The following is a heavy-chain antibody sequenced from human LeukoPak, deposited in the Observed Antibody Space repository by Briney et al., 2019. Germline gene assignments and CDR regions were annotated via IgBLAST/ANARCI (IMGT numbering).Heavy chain of an antibody. CDR3: ARSGGADSGSYPP. J-gene: IGHJ5*02. V-gene: IGHV1-2*02. Sequence: ASVKVSCKASGYTFTGYYMHWVRQAPGQGLEWMGWINPNSGGTNYAQKFQGRVTMTRDTSISTAYMEQSRLRSDDTAVYYWARSGGADSGSYPPWGQGTLVTVSS. CDR1: GYTFTGYY. CDR2: INPNSGGT. D-gene: IGHD1-26*01.